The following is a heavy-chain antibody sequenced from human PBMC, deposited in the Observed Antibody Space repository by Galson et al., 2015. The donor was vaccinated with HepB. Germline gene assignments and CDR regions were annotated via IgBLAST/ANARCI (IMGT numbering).Heavy chain of an antibody. Sequence: SLRLSCAASGFTFDDYGMSWVRQAPGKGLEWVSGINWNGGSTGYADSVKGRFTISRDNAKNSLYLQMNSLRAEDTALYHCARNGCNGGSCYSGVGRWFDPWGQGTLVTVSS. J-gene: IGHJ5*02. V-gene: IGHV3-20*01. CDR1: GFTFDDYG. D-gene: IGHD2-15*01. CDR2: INWNGGST. CDR3: ARNGCNGGSCYSGVGRWFDP.